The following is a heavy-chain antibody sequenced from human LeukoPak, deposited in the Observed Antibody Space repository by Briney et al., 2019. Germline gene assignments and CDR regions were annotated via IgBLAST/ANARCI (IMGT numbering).Heavy chain of an antibody. V-gene: IGHV1-69*05. Sequence: SVEVSCKASGGTFSSYAVSWVRQAPGQGLEWMGGIIPIFGTANYAQKFQRRVTITTDESTSTAYMELSSLRSEDTAVYYCARVPHNWGFEAFDIWGQGTMVTVSS. CDR3: ARVPHNWGFEAFDI. CDR2: IIPIFGTA. D-gene: IGHD7-27*01. J-gene: IGHJ3*02. CDR1: GGTFSSYA.